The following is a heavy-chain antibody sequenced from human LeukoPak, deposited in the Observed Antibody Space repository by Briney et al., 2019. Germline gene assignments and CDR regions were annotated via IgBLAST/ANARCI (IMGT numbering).Heavy chain of an antibody. J-gene: IGHJ4*02. CDR1: GITFSSHG. V-gene: IGHV3-30*03. Sequence: QTGRSLGLSCVASGITFSSHGMDWVRQAPGKGLEWVAVIAADGGVKHYADSVKGRFTLSRDNSKNTLYLQMNSLSVEDTAVYYCAREATWGQWYFDHWGQGTPVTVSS. D-gene: IGHD6-19*01. CDR2: IAADGGVK. CDR3: AREATWGQWYFDH.